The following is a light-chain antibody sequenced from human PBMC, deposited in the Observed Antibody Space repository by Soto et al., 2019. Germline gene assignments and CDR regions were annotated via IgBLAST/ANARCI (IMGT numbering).Light chain of an antibody. Sequence: EIVLTQSPGTLSLSPGERATLSCRASQSVSSSYLAWYQQRPGQAPRLLIYGASSRATGIPDGFSGSGSGIDFTLTISRLAPEDCAIYYCQQYGSSLLTFGGGTKVEIK. J-gene: IGKJ4*01. CDR3: QQYGSSLLT. CDR2: GAS. CDR1: QSVSSSY. V-gene: IGKV3-20*01.